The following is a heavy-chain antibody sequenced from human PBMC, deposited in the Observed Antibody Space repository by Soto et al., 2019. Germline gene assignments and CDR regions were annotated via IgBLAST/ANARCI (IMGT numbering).Heavy chain of an antibody. J-gene: IGHJ4*02. CDR3: ARDTVEGIAVAGLGDPFDY. D-gene: IGHD6-19*01. V-gene: IGHV1-18*01. Sequence: QVQLVQSGAEVKKPGASVKVSCKASGYTFTSYGISWVRQAPGQGLEWMGWISAYNGNTNYAQKRQGRATMTTATSTSPAYMELRSLRSDDTAVYYCARDTVEGIAVAGLGDPFDYWGQGTLVTVSS. CDR1: GYTFTSYG. CDR2: ISAYNGNT.